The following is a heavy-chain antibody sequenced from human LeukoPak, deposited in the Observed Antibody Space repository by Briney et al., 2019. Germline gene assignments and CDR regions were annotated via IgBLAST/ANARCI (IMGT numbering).Heavy chain of an antibody. Sequence: PGGSLRLSCAASGFTFSSYWMSWVRQAPGKGLEWVANIKQDGSEKYYVDSVKGRFTISRDNAKNSLYLQMNSLRAEDTAVYYCAREGLYDILTGPYDYWGQGTLVTVSS. D-gene: IGHD3-9*01. V-gene: IGHV3-7*01. J-gene: IGHJ4*02. CDR1: GFTFSSYW. CDR3: AREGLYDILTGPYDY. CDR2: IKQDGSEK.